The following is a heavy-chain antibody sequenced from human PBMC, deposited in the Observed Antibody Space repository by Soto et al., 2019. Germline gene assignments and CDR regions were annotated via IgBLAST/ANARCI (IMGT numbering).Heavy chain of an antibody. Sequence: SDTLSLTCTASGGSISCYYWSWIPQPPGKGLEWIGYIYYSGSTNYNPSLKSRVTISVDTSKNQFSLKLSSVTAADTAVYYCARHGQWLVTGYFYYGMDVWGQGTTVT. D-gene: IGHD6-19*01. CDR1: GGSISCYY. J-gene: IGHJ6*02. CDR2: IYYSGST. V-gene: IGHV4-59*08. CDR3: ARHGQWLVTGYFYYGMDV.